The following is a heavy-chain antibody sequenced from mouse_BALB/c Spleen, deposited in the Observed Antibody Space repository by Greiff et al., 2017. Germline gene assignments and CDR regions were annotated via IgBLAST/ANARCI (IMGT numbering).Heavy chain of an antibody. D-gene: IGHD4-1*01. CDR3: ARLGPVYYAMDY. Sequence: VHLVESGAELARPGASVKMSCKASGYTFTSYTMHWVKQRPGQGLEWIGYINPSSGYTNYNQKFKDKATLTADKSSSTAYMQLSSLTSEDSAVYYCARLGPVYYAMDYWGQGTSVTVSS. J-gene: IGHJ4*01. CDR2: INPSSGYT. CDR1: GYTFTSYT. V-gene: IGHV1-4*01.